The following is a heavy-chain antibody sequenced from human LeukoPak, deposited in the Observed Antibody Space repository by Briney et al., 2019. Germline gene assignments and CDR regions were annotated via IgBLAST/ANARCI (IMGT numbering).Heavy chain of an antibody. V-gene: IGHV1-8*02. CDR1: GGTFSSYA. CDR3: ARDPYYYDSSGYSP. D-gene: IGHD3-22*01. Sequence: ASVKVSCKASGGTFSSYAISWVRQATGQGLEWMGWMNPNSGNTGYAQKFQGRVTMTRNTSISTAYMELSSLRSEDTAVYYCARDPYYYDSSGYSPWGQGTLVTVSS. J-gene: IGHJ5*02. CDR2: MNPNSGNT.